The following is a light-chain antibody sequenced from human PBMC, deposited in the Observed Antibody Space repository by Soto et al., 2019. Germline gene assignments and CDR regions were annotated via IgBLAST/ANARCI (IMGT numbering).Light chain of an antibody. CDR2: EVT. Sequence: QSVLTQPPSASGSPGQSVTISCTGTSSDVGGYDYVSWYQQHPGKAPKLMIYEVTIRPSGVSDRFSGSKSGNTASLTVSGLQAEDEADYYCSSYTGGNPSYGVGTGTKVTGL. V-gene: IGLV2-8*01. J-gene: IGLJ1*01. CDR3: SSYTGGNPSYG. CDR1: SSDVGGYDY.